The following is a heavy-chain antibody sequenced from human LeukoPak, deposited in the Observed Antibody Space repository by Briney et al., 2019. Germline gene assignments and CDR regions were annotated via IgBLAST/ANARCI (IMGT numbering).Heavy chain of an antibody. D-gene: IGHD1/OR15-1a*01. J-gene: IGHJ3*02. CDR2: ISSSSSYI. CDR1: GFTFSSYS. CDR3: ARVRTPMSYDAFDI. Sequence: GGSLRLSCAASGFTFSSYSMNWVRQAPGKGLEWVSSISSSSSYIYYADSVKGRFTISRDNAKNSLYLQMNSLRAEDTAVYYCARVRTPMSYDAFDIWGQGTMVTVSS. V-gene: IGHV3-21*01.